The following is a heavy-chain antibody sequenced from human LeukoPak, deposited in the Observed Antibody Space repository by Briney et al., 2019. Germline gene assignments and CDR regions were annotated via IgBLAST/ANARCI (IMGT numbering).Heavy chain of an antibody. Sequence: GGSLRLSCAASGFTFSSYWMSWVRQAPGKGLEWVANIKQDGSEKYYVDSVKGRFTISRDNSKNTLYLQMNSLREEDTAVYYCVRLSSGYYGLIDHWGQGTLVTVSS. V-gene: IGHV3-7*02. CDR2: IKQDGSEK. CDR3: VRLSSGYYGLIDH. CDR1: GFTFSSYW. J-gene: IGHJ4*02. D-gene: IGHD3-22*01.